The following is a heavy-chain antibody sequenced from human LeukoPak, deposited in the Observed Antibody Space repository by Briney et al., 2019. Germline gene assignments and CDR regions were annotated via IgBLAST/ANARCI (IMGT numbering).Heavy chain of an antibody. CDR2: INHSGST. CDR3: AREAVAGTRYFDY. J-gene: IGHJ4*02. V-gene: IGHV4-34*01. Sequence: TSSETLSLTCAVYGGSFRNYYWSWIRQPPGKGLEWIGEINHSGSTKYNPSLKSRVTISVDTSKSQFSLKLSSVTAADTAVYYCAREAVAGTRYFDYWGQGTLVTVSS. D-gene: IGHD6-19*01. CDR1: GGSFRNYY.